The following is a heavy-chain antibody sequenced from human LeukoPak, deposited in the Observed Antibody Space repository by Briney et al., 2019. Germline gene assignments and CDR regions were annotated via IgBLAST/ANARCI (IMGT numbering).Heavy chain of an antibody. D-gene: IGHD6-19*01. V-gene: IGHV3-23*01. Sequence: PGGSLRLSCAASVFTFRNYAMSWVRQAPGKGLEWVSTLSGSYGSTYYADSVKGRFTISRDSSKSTLYLQMNSLRAEDTAVYYCARVGLSSGWSDYYYYMDVWGKGTTVIVSS. J-gene: IGHJ6*03. CDR3: ARVGLSSGWSDYYYYMDV. CDR2: LSGSYGST. CDR1: VFTFRNYA.